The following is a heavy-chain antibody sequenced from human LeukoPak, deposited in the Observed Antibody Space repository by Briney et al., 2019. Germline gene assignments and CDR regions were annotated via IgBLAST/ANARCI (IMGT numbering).Heavy chain of an antibody. D-gene: IGHD3-10*02. V-gene: IGHV3-23*01. CDR2: ISDSGAYT. CDR1: GFTFNNAW. Sequence: GGSLRLSCAASGFTFNNAWMSWVRQAPGKGLEWVSAISDSGAYTYYADSVKGRFTNSRDNAKNSLYMQMNSLRAEDTDVYYCAELGITMIGGVWGKGTTVTISS. J-gene: IGHJ6*04. CDR3: AELGITMIGGV.